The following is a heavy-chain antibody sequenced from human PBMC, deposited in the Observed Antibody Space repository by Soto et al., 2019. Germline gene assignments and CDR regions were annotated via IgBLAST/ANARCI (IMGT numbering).Heavy chain of an antibody. Sequence: ASVKVSCKASGYTFTGDYIHWVRQAPGQGLEWMGWINPNSGGTNFAQRFQGRVTMTRDTSISTAYMELSRLTSDDTAMYYCDRAMSGYDSWGQGTLLTVSS. J-gene: IGHJ5*01. D-gene: IGHD3-3*01. V-gene: IGHV1-2*02. CDR1: GYTFTGDY. CDR2: INPNSGGT. CDR3: DRAMSGYDS.